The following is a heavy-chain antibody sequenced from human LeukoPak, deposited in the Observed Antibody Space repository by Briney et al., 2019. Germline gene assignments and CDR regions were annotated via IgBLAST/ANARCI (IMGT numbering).Heavy chain of an antibody. J-gene: IGHJ4*02. D-gene: IGHD6-13*01. Sequence: SETLSLTCTVSGGSISSSSYYWGWIRQPPGKGLEWIGSIYYSGSTYYNPSLKSRVTISVDTSKNQFSLKLSSVTAADTAVYYCARDLYGSTYSSSWYVIDYWGQGTLVTVSS. V-gene: IGHV4-39*07. CDR1: GGSISSSSYY. CDR3: ARDLYGSTYSSSWYVIDY. CDR2: IYYSGST.